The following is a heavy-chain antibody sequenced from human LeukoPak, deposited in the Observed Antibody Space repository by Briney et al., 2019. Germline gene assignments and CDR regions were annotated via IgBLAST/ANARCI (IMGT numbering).Heavy chain of an antibody. V-gene: IGHV3-30-3*01. CDR3: ARAGAGIAAAGTPFDY. CDR1: GFTFSHYW. J-gene: IGHJ4*02. CDR2: ISYDGSNK. Sequence: GGSLRLSCAASGFTFSHYWMSWVRQAPGKGLEWVAVISYDGSNKYYADSVKGRFTISRDNSKNTLYLQMNSLRAEDTAVYYCARAGAGIAAAGTPFDYWGQGTLVTVSS. D-gene: IGHD6-13*01.